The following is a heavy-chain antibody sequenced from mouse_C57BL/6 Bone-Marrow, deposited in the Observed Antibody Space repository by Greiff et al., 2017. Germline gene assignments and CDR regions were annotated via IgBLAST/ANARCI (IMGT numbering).Heavy chain of an antibody. CDR3: VGPDYYYGSSPWFAY. CDR2: IRSKSNNYAT. D-gene: IGHD1-1*01. CDR1: GFSFNTYA. Sequence: EVKLVESGGGLVQPKGSLKLSCAASGFSFNTYAMNWVRQAPGKGLEWVARIRSKSNNYATYYADSVKDRFTISRDDSESMLYLQMNNLKTEDTAMYYCVGPDYYYGSSPWFAYWGQGTLVTVSA. J-gene: IGHJ3*01. V-gene: IGHV10-1*01.